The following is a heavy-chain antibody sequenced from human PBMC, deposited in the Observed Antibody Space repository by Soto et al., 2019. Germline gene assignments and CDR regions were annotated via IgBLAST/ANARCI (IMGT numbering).Heavy chain of an antibody. CDR2: IIPLFIKT. CDR3: ATGGDMTMAVDPDLYYGMDF. D-gene: IGHD3-10*01. V-gene: IGHV1-69*13. CDR1: GGSLRLYA. Sequence: GASVKVSCKASGGSLRLYAISWVRQAPGQGLEWMGGIIPLFIKTHYARKFQGRVTITADESTSTAYMAMSSLRSEDTALYYCATGGDMTMAVDPDLYYGMDFWGQGTTVTVSS. J-gene: IGHJ6*02.